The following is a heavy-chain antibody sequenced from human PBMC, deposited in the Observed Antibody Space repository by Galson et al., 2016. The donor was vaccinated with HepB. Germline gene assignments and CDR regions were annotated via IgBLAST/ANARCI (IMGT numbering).Heavy chain of an antibody. CDR3: ARAPCSGGTCQFDAFHI. V-gene: IGHV4-4*07. CDR2: IYATGSP. Sequence: SETLSLTCSVSGGSMSSYYYSWIRQSAGKGLEWIGRIYATGSPDYNPSLKSRVSMSVDASKKQFSMSLTSVTAADTAMYYCARAPCSGGTCQFDAFHIWGQGTMVAVSS. CDR1: GGSMSSYY. D-gene: IGHD2-15*01. J-gene: IGHJ3*02.